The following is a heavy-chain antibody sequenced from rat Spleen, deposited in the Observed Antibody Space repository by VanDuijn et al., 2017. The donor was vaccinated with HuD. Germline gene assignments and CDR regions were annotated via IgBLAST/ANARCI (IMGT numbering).Heavy chain of an antibody. V-gene: IGHV5-7*01. Sequence: EVQLVESGGGLVQPGRSLKLSCAASGFTFSDYNMAWVRQAPKKGLEWVAAIVDDGSNTFYRDSVKGRFTTSRDNAKSTLYLQMDSLRSEDTATYYCTQQLGDWFAYWGQGTLVTVSS. CDR1: GFTFSDYN. D-gene: IGHD1-10*01. CDR2: IVDDGSNT. J-gene: IGHJ3*01. CDR3: TQQLGDWFAY.